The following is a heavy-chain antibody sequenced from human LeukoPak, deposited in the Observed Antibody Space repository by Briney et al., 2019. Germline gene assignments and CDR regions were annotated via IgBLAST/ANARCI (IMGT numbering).Heavy chain of an antibody. CDR1: GFNFGIYG. J-gene: IGHJ4*02. Sequence: GGSLRLSCTASGFNFGIYGMHWVRQAPGKGLEWVAVMWDDGTHEYYVESVKGRFTISRDNGKRTLYLQMNSLRAEDTAVYYCAREAAAGEFDYWGQGTLVTVSS. CDR2: MWDDGTHE. D-gene: IGHD6-13*01. V-gene: IGHV3-33*01. CDR3: AREAAAGEFDY.